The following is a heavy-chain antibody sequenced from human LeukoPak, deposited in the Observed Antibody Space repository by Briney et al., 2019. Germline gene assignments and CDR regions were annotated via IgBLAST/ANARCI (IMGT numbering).Heavy chain of an antibody. Sequence: PGGSLRLSCAASGFIFSSYAMNWVRQAPGKGLEWVSAISYSGSSTYYADSVKGRFTISRDNSKNTLYLQMSSLRAEDTAVYHCAKVTIKVYSNENAFDIWGQGSMVTVSS. V-gene: IGHV3-23*01. CDR1: GFIFSSYA. J-gene: IGHJ3*02. CDR2: ISYSGSST. D-gene: IGHD1-26*01. CDR3: AKVTIKVYSNENAFDI.